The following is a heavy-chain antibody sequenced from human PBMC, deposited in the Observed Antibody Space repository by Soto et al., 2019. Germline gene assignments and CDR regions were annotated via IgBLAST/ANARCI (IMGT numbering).Heavy chain of an antibody. V-gene: IGHV3-21*01. CDR1: GFTFSSYS. D-gene: IGHD6-6*01. CDR2: ISSSSSYI. CDR3: ARDAPSGSSSSFGYYYYMDV. J-gene: IGHJ6*03. Sequence: EVQLVESGGGLVKPGGSLRLSCAASGFTFSSYSMNWVRQAPGKGLEWVSSISSSSSYIYYADSVKGRFTISRDNAKNSLYLQMNSLRAEDTAVYYCARDAPSGSSSSFGYYYYMDVWGKGTTVTVSS.